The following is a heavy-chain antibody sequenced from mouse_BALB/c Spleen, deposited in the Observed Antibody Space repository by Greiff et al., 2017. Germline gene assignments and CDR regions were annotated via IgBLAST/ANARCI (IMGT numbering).Heavy chain of an antibody. CDR2: INPSSGYT. CDR1: GYTFTSYT. CDR3: ARVYRYDAWFAD. V-gene: IGHV1-4*02. Sequence: VQLQQSAAELARPGASVKMSCKASGYTFTSYTMHWVKQRPGQGLEWIGYINPSSGYTEYNQKFKDKTTLTADKSSSTAYMQLSSLTSEDSAVYYCARVYRYDAWFADWGQGTLVTVSA. J-gene: IGHJ3*01. D-gene: IGHD2-14*01.